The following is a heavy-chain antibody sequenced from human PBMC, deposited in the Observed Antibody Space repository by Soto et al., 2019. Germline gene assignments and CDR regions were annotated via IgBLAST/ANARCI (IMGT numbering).Heavy chain of an antibody. D-gene: IGHD3-22*01. CDR2: IYWDDDK. V-gene: IGHV2-5*02. J-gene: IGHJ4*02. CDR3: AHMRADSSGYYY. Sequence: QITLKESGPTLVKPTQTLTLTCTFSGFSLSTSGVGVGWIRQPPGKALEWLALIYWDDDKRYSPSLKSRLTIXKXXSKNQVVLTMTNMDPVDTATYYCAHMRADSSGYYYWGQGTLVTVSS. CDR1: GFSLSTSGVG.